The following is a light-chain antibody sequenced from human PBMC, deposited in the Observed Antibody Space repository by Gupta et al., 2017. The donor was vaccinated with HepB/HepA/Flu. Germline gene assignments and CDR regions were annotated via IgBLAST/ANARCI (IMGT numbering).Light chain of an antibody. CDR2: KAS. CDR3: QQYDTYSST. Sequence: DIQMTQSPSALSASVGDRVTITCRASQTISSRLAWYQQKPGKAPKLLIYKASSLHSGVPSRFSASGSGTEFTLTISSLQPDDFATYYCQQYDTYSSTFGQGTKVEVK. V-gene: IGKV1-5*03. J-gene: IGKJ1*01. CDR1: QTISSR.